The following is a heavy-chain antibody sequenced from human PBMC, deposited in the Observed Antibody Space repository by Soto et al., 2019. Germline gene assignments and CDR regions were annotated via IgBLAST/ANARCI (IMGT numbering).Heavy chain of an antibody. CDR3: ARDGIAAAGTRYYGMDV. CDR2: IWYDGSNK. Sequence: SLRLSCAASGFTFSSYGMHWVRQAPGKGLEWVAVIWYDGSNKYYADSVKGRFTISRDNSKNTLYLQMNSLRAEDTAVYYCARDGIAAAGTRYYGMDVWGQGTTVTVSS. D-gene: IGHD6-13*01. CDR1: GFTFSSYG. V-gene: IGHV3-33*01. J-gene: IGHJ6*02.